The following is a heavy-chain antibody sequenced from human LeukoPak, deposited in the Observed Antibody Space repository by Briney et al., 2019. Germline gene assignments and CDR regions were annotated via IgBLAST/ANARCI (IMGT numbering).Heavy chain of an antibody. D-gene: IGHD3-16*01. Sequence: ASETLSLTCTVSGGSISSSSYYWGWIRQPPGKGLEWIGSIYYSGSTYYNPSLKSRVTISVDTSKNQFSLKLSSVTAADTAVYYCARSSDDYVRGSSRNWFDPWGQGTLVTVSS. J-gene: IGHJ5*02. CDR1: GGSISSSSYY. CDR2: IYYSGST. CDR3: ARSSDDYVRGSSRNWFDP. V-gene: IGHV4-39*01.